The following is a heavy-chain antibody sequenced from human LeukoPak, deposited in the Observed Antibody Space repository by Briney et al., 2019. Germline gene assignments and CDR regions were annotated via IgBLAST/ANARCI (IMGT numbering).Heavy chain of an antibody. D-gene: IGHD6-13*01. V-gene: IGHV4-4*09. CDR1: GGSISSYY. Sequence: SETLSLTCTVSGGSISSYYWSWIRQPPGQGLEWIGYIYTSGSSNYNPSLKSRVTISVDTSKNQFSLKLSSVTAADSAVYYCATTSQQQRTNPSDRYFDYWGQGTLVTVSS. CDR2: IYTSGSS. CDR3: ATTSQQQRTNPSDRYFDY. J-gene: IGHJ4*02.